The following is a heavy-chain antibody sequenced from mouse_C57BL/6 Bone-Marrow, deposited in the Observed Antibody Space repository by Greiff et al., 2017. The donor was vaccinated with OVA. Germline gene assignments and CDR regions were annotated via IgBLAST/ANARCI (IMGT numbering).Heavy chain of an antibody. V-gene: IGHV1-55*01. CDR3: ARVDSSGYTWFAY. D-gene: IGHD3-2*02. CDR1: GYTFTSYW. Sequence: VKLQQPGAELVKPGASVKMSCKASGYTFTSYWITWVKQRPGQGLEWIGDIYPGSGSTNYNEKFKSKATLTVDTSSSTAYMQLSSLTSEDSAVYYCARVDSSGYTWFAYWGQGTLVTVSA. CDR2: IYPGSGST. J-gene: IGHJ3*01.